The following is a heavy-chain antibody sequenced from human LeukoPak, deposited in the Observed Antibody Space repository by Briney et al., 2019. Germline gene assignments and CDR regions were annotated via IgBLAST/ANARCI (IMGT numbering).Heavy chain of an antibody. CDR3: AKAGSSGWLLYYYYYMDV. D-gene: IGHD6-19*01. V-gene: IGHV3-30*02. J-gene: IGHJ6*03. Sequence: GGSLRLSCAASGFTFSSYGMHWVRQAPGKGLEWVAFIRYDGSNKYYADSVKGRFTISRDNSKNTLYLQMNSLRAEDTAVYYCAKAGSSGWLLYYYYYMDVWGKGTTVTISS. CDR2: IRYDGSNK. CDR1: GFTFSSYG.